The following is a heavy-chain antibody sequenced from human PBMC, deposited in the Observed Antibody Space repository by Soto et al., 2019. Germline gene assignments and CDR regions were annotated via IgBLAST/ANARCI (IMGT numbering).Heavy chain of an antibody. CDR2: IYHSGST. J-gene: IGHJ5*02. D-gene: IGHD6-13*01. CDR1: GGSISSGGYS. Sequence: SETLSLTCAVSGGSISSGGYSWSWIRQPPGKGLEWIGYIYHSGSTYYNPSLKSRVTISVDRSKNQFSLKLSSVTAADTAVYYCARESSSSWENWFGPWGQGTLVTVSS. CDR3: ARESSSSWENWFGP. V-gene: IGHV4-30-2*01.